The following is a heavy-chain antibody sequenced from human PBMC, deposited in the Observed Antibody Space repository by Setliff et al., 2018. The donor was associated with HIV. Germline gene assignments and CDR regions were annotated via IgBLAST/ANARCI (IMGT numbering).Heavy chain of an antibody. CDR1: GFTFSDYY. V-gene: IGHV3-11*04. J-gene: IGHJ2*01. CDR3: SRVPVMATITYWYFDL. CDR2: ISRGGRTK. D-gene: IGHD5-12*01. Sequence: PGGSLRLSCAASGFTFSDYYMSWIRQAPGKGLEWISYISRGGRTKYYADSVKGRFTISRDNAKNSLYLQMNSLRAEDTTLYYCSRVPVMATITYWYFDLWGRGTLVTVSS.